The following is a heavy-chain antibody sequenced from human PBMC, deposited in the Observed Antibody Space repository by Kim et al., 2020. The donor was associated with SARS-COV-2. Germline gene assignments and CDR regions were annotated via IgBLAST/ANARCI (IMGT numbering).Heavy chain of an antibody. CDR3: TVYYYGSGSSLPPDY. V-gene: IGHV3-21*01. D-gene: IGHD3-10*01. CDR2: ISSSSSYI. CDR1: GFTFSSYS. J-gene: IGHJ4*02. Sequence: GGSLRLSCAASGFTFSSYSMNWVRQAPGKGLEWVSSISSSSSYIYYADSVKGRFTISRDNAKNSLYLQMNSLRAEDTAVYYCTVYYYGSGSSLPPDYWGQGTLVTVSS.